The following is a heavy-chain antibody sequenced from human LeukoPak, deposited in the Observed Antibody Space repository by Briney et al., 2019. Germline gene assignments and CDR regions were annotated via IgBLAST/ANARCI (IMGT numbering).Heavy chain of an antibody. V-gene: IGHV1-69*13. CDR2: IIPIFGTA. Sequence: SVKVSCKASGGTFSSYAISWVRQAPGQGLEWMGGIIPIFGTANYAQKFQGRVTITADESTSTAYMELSSLRSEDTAVYYCARVRESISLDRLFIRGDAFDIWGQGTMVTVSS. CDR1: GGTFSSYA. CDR3: ARVRESISLDRLFIRGDAFDI. J-gene: IGHJ3*02. D-gene: IGHD3/OR15-3a*01.